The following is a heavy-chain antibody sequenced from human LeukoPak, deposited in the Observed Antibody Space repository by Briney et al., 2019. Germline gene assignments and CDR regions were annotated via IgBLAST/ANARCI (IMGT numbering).Heavy chain of an antibody. CDR2: INPNSGGT. V-gene: IGHV1-2*02. J-gene: IGHJ4*02. CDR1: GYTFTGYY. Sequence: GASVKVSCKASGYTFTGYYMHWVRQAPGQGLEWMGWINPNSGGTNYAQKFQGRVTMTRDTSISTGYMELSRLRSDDTAVYYCASMLWNYEKRITMVRGVIFDYWGQGTLVTVSS. CDR3: ASMLWNYEKRITMVRGVIFDY. D-gene: IGHD3-10*01.